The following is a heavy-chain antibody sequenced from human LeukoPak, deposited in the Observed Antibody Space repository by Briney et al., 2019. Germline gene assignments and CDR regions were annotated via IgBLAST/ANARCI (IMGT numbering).Heavy chain of an antibody. Sequence: ASVKVSCKASGYTFTGYYMHWVRQAPGQGLEWMGWINPNSGGTNYAQKFQGRVTMTRDMSTSTVYMELSSLRSEDTAVYYCARDTATTVTTRSFDYWGQGTLVTVSS. CDR1: GYTFTGYY. D-gene: IGHD4-17*01. CDR3: ARDTATTVTTRSFDY. J-gene: IGHJ4*02. V-gene: IGHV1-2*02. CDR2: INPNSGGT.